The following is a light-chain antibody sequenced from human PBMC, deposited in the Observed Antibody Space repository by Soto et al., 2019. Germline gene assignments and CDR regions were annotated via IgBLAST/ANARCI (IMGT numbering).Light chain of an antibody. V-gene: IGKV1-33*01. CDR1: QDISNY. J-gene: IGKJ1*01. CDR3: QQYDNLLTWT. Sequence: DIQMTPSPSSLSASVGDRVTITCQASQDISNYLNWYQQKPGKAPKLLIYDASNLETGVPSRFSGSGSGTDFTFTISSLQPEDIATYYCQQYDNLLTWTFGQGTKVDXK. CDR2: DAS.